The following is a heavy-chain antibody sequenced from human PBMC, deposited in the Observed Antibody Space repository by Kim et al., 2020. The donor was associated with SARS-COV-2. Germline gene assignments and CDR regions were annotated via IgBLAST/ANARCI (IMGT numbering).Heavy chain of an antibody. CDR3: AVQWLVSYYYYGMDV. Sequence: SETLSLTCAVYGGSFSGYYWSWIRQPPGKGLEWIGEINHSGSTNYNPSLKSRVTISVDTSKNQFSLKLSSVTAADTAVYYCAVQWLVSYYYYGMDVWVQGTTVTVSS. CDR2: INHSGST. D-gene: IGHD6-19*01. CDR1: GGSFSGYY. J-gene: IGHJ6*02. V-gene: IGHV4-34*01.